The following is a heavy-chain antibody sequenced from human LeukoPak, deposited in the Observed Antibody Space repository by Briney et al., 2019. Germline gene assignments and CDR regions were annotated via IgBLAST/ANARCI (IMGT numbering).Heavy chain of an antibody. CDR1: GGSFSGYY. CDR3: ARETSKMTTVVTPADY. Sequence: SETLSLTCAVYGGSFSGYYWSWIRQPPGKGLEWIGEINHSGSTYYNPSLKSRVTISVDTSKNQFSLKLSSVTAADTAVYYCARETSKMTTVVTPADYWGQGTLVTVSS. V-gene: IGHV4-34*01. D-gene: IGHD4-23*01. CDR2: INHSGST. J-gene: IGHJ4*02.